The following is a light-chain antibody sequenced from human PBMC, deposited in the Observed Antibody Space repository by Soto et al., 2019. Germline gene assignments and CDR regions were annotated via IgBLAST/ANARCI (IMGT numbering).Light chain of an antibody. V-gene: IGKV3-15*01. CDR2: GAS. CDR3: QPYNNWLLT. CDR1: QSVSSN. J-gene: IGKJ4*01. Sequence: EIVMTQSPATLSVSPGERATLSCRASQSVSSNLAWYQQKPDQAPRLLTYGASTRATGIPARFSGSGSGTEFTLTISSLQSEDFAVYYCQPYNNWLLTFGGGTKVDIK.